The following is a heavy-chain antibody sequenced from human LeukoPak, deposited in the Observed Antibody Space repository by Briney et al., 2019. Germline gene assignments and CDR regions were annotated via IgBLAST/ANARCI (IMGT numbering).Heavy chain of an antibody. CDR1: GYTFTGYY. J-gene: IGHJ4*02. Sequence: ASVKVSCKASGYTFTGYYMHWVRQAPGQGLEWMGWINPNSGGTNYAQKFQGRVTMTRDTSISTAYMELSRLRSDDTAVYYCARGGLEDYYDSSGYSSHLDYWGQGTLVTVSS. V-gene: IGHV1-2*02. D-gene: IGHD3-22*01. CDR3: ARGGLEDYYDSSGYSSHLDY. CDR2: INPNSGGT.